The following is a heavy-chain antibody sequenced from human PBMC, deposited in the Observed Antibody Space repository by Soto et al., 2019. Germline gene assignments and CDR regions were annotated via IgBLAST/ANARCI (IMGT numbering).Heavy chain of an antibody. D-gene: IGHD6-13*01. CDR3: ARDPGIAAAQGDY. V-gene: IGHV1-69*08. Sequence: QVQLVQSGAEVKKPGSSVKVSCKASGGTFSSYTISWVRQAPGQGLEWMGRIIPILGIANYAQKFQGRVTITADKSTSTAYMELSSLRSEDTAVYYCARDPGIAAAQGDYWGQGTLVTVSS. J-gene: IGHJ4*02. CDR1: GGTFSSYT. CDR2: IIPILGIA.